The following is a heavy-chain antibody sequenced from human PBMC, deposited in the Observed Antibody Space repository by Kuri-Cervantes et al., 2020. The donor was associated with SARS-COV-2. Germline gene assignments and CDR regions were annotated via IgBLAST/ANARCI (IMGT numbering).Heavy chain of an antibody. V-gene: IGHV3-30*03. CDR3: ARGKQQLVRAYYYGMDV. D-gene: IGHD6-13*01. CDR1: GFTFSSYG. CDR2: ISYDGSNK. Sequence: GGSLRLSCAASGFTFSSYGMHWVRQAPGGGLEWVAVISYDGSNKYYADSVKGRFTISRDNSKNTLYLQMNSLRAEDTAVYYCARGKQQLVRAYYYGMDVWGQGTTVTVSS. J-gene: IGHJ6*02.